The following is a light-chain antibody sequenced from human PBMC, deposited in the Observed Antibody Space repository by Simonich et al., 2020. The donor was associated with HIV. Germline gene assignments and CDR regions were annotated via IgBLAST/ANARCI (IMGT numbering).Light chain of an antibody. CDR1: SSDVVGYNY. CDR3: SSYAGSNNWV. Sequence: QSALTQPRSVSWSPVQSVPISCTGTSSDVVGYNYVSWYQQHPGKPPKLMIYEVSKRPSGVPDCFSGAKSGNTASLTVSGLQAEDEADYYCSSYAGSNNWVFGGGTKLTVL. V-gene: IGLV2-8*01. J-gene: IGLJ3*02. CDR2: EVS.